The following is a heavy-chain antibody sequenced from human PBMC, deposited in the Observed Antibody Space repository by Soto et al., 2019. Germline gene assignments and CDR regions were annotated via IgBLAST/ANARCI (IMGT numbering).Heavy chain of an antibody. Sequence: PGESLKISCKGSGYSFTSYWIGWVRQMPGKGLEWMGIIYPGDSDTRYSPSFRGQVTISADKSISTAYLHLSSLKASDTAMYYCARLGYYYDSSGYYYPFDYWGQGTLVTVSS. CDR2: IYPGDSDT. D-gene: IGHD3-22*01. J-gene: IGHJ4*02. V-gene: IGHV5-51*01. CDR1: GYSFTSYW. CDR3: ARLGYYYDSSGYYYPFDY.